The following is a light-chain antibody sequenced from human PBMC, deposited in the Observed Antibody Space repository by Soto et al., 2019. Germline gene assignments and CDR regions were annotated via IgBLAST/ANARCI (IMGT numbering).Light chain of an antibody. J-gene: IGKJ4*01. V-gene: IGKV3-20*01. CDR3: QQYGSSPLT. CDR2: GAS. CDR1: QSVSRNY. Sequence: EIVLTQSPGTLSLSPGERATLSCRASQSVSRNYLAWYQQKPGQAPRLLIYGASSRATGIPDRFIGSGSGRDFTLTISGLEPEDFAVYYCQQYGSSPLTFGGGTKVEIK.